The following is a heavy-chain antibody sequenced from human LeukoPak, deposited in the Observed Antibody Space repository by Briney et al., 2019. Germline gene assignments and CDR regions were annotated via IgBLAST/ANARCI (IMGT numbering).Heavy chain of an antibody. CDR3: AISGLGFGEFRGLDY. Sequence: IQPGGSVRLSCAASGFNVSNNYMNWVRQAPGKGLEWVSVIFSSGPTYYADSVKGRFTISRDTSKNVLYLQMNSLRAEDTAVYYCAISGLGFGEFRGLDYWGQGTLVTVSS. CDR1: GFNVSNNY. D-gene: IGHD3-10*01. J-gene: IGHJ4*02. V-gene: IGHV3-53*01. CDR2: IFSSGPT.